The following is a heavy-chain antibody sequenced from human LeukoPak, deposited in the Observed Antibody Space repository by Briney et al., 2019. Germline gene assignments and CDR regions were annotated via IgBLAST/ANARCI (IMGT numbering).Heavy chain of an antibody. CDR2: ISYDGSNK. D-gene: IGHD2-21*02. V-gene: IGHV3-30*18. J-gene: IGHJ4*02. Sequence: PGVPLRLSCAASGFTFSSYGMHWVRQAPGKGLEWVAVISYDGSNKYYADSVKGRFTISRDNSKNTLYLQMNSLRAEDTAVYYCAKVDVVTAIDYWGQGTLVTVSS. CDR1: GFTFSSYG. CDR3: AKVDVVTAIDY.